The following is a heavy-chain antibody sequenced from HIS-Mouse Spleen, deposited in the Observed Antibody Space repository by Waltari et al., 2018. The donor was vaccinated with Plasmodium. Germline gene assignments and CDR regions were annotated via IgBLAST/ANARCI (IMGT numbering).Heavy chain of an antibody. Sequence: RPRGCRGLCCAALRCTFRRCPMRWARQAPGKGLEWVASISSSSSYIYYADSVKGRFTISRGNAKKSLYLQINSLRGEDTAVYYCARDNWGSFGYWGKGTLV. CDR1: RCTFRRCP. J-gene: IGHJ4*02. V-gene: IGHV3-21*01. D-gene: IGHD7-27*01. CDR2: ISSSSSYI. CDR3: ARDNWGSFGY.